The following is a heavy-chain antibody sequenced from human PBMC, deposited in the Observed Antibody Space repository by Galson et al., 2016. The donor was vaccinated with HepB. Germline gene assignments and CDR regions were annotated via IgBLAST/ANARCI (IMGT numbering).Heavy chain of an antibody. CDR3: ARDVRAAPFDF. CDR2: IWRDGSNE. CDR1: GFTFSSSG. Sequence: SLRLSCAASGFTFSSSGMHWVRQAPGKGLEWVAVIWRDGSNENYADSVKGRFTISRDNSRNTLYLQMNSLRVEDTAVYYCARDVRAAPFDFWGQGTLVTVSS. V-gene: IGHV3-33*01. J-gene: IGHJ4*02. D-gene: IGHD1-26*01.